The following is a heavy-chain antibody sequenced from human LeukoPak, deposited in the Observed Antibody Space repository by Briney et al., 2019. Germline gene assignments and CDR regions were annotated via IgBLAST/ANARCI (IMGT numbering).Heavy chain of an antibody. CDR1: GGSSSGYY. CDR3: ARGGEPFDY. Sequence: SETLSLTCGIYGGSSSGYYWTWVRQPPGKGLEWIGEINQSGSTDYNPSLKSRVTIAVDTSKNQISLKVTSVTAADTAVYYCARGGEPFDYWGQGTLVTVSS. V-gene: IGHV4-34*01. CDR2: INQSGST. J-gene: IGHJ4*02. D-gene: IGHD1-26*01.